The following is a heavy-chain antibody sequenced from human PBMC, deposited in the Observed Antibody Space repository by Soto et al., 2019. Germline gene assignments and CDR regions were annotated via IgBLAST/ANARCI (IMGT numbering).Heavy chain of an antibody. CDR1: GGSISGSSYY. J-gene: IGHJ4*02. Sequence: PSETLSLTCTVSGGSISGSSYYWGWIRQPPGKGLEWIGSIYYSGSTYYNPSLKSRVTISVDTSKNQFSPKLSSVTAADTAVYYCARFNYYDSSGYYWGQGTLVTVSS. CDR2: IYYSGST. CDR3: ARFNYYDSSGYY. V-gene: IGHV4-39*01. D-gene: IGHD3-22*01.